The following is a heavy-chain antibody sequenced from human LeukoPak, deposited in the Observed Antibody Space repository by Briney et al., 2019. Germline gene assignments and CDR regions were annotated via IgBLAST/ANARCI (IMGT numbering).Heavy chain of an antibody. V-gene: IGHV3-72*01. D-gene: IGHD3-22*01. CDR2: SRDKANSYTT. J-gene: IGHJ4*02. CDR3: ARDTYYYDSSGGDY. Sequence: GGSLRLSCAVSGFTFSDHYMGWVRQAPGKGLEWVCRSRDKANSYTTENAASVKGRFTISRDDSKNSLYLQMNSLKTEDTAVYYCARDTYYYDSSGGDYWGQGTLVTVSS. CDR1: GFTFSDHY.